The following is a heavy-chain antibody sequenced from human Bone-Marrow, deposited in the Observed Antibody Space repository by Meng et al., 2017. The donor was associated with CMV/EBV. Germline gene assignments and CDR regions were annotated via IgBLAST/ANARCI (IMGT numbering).Heavy chain of an antibody. D-gene: IGHD2-2*02. J-gene: IGHJ6*02. CDR1: GGSISSSSYY. Sequence: SETLSLTCTVSGGSISSSSYYWGWIRQPPGKGLEWIGSIYYSGSTYYNPSLKSRVTISVDTSKNQFSLKLSSVTAADTAVYYCARKRGIVVVPAAIGGGGRHYYYYGMDVWGQGTTVTVSS. CDR2: IYYSGST. CDR3: ARKRGIVVVPAAIGGGGRHYYYYGMDV. V-gene: IGHV4-39*07.